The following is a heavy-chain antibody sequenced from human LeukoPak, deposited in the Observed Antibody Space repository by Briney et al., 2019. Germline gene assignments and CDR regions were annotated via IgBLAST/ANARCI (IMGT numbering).Heavy chain of an antibody. CDR3: AASYSETQLYYFDY. Sequence: GGSLRLSCGASGFTFNRYSMNWVRQAPGKGLEWVAYISSSGTGIYYADSVKGRFAISRDNAKNSVYLQMNSLRGEDTAVYHCAASYSETQLYYFDYWGQGNLVTVSS. J-gene: IGHJ4*02. CDR1: GFTFNRYS. V-gene: IGHV3-48*01. D-gene: IGHD1-26*01. CDR2: ISSSGTGI.